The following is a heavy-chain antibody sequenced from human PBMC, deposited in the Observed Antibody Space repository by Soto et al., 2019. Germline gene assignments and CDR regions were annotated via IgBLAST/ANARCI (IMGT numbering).Heavy chain of an antibody. CDR1: GYTFTSYA. J-gene: IGHJ5*02. CDR3: ARELGYDGSGYPGWRWFDP. Sequence: ASVKVSCKASGYTFTSYAMHWVRQAPGQRLEWMGWINAGNGNTKYSQKFQGRVTITRDTSASTAYMELSSLRSEDTAVYYCARELGYDGSGYPGWRWFDPWGQGTLVTVSS. D-gene: IGHD3-22*01. CDR2: INAGNGNT. V-gene: IGHV1-3*01.